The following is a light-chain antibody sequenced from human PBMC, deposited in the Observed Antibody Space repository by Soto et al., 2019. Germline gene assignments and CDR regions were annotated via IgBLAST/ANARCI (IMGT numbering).Light chain of an antibody. V-gene: IGKV1-39*01. CDR1: QSISDD. Sequence: DIQMTQSPSSLSASVGDRVTITWRASQSISDDLNRYQQKPGKAPRLLIHSASTLQSGVPSKFSGSGSGADFTLTINRVQPEDFATYYCQQCHSYPYNFGQGTKLETK. J-gene: IGKJ2*01. CDR3: QQCHSYPYN. CDR2: SAS.